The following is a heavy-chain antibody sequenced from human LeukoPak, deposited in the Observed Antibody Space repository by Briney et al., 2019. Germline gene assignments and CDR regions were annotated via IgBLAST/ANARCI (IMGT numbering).Heavy chain of an antibody. CDR2: ISSSGSTK. CDR3: VRDASGLGVDY. J-gene: IGHJ4*02. Sequence: GGSLRLSCAASGFTFSSYEMNWVRQAPGKGLEWVSYISSSGSTKYHADSVKGRFTISRDNAKNSLYLQMNSLRADDTAVYYCVRDASGLGVDYWGQGTLVTVSS. D-gene: IGHD6-19*01. CDR1: GFTFSSYE. V-gene: IGHV3-48*03.